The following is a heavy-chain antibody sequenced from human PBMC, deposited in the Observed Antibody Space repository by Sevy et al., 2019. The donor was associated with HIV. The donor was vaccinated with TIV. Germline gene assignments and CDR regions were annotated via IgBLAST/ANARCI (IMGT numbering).Heavy chain of an antibody. J-gene: IGHJ6*02. Sequence: SETLSLTCAVYGGSFSGYYWSWIRQPPGKGLEWIGEINHSGSTNYNPSLKSRVTISVDTSKNQFSLKLSSVTAADTAVYYCARGGDNHSKKVDVWGQWTTVTVSS. CDR2: INHSGST. CDR3: ARGGDNHSKKVDV. CDR1: GGSFSGYY. V-gene: IGHV4-34*01. D-gene: IGHD3-10*01.